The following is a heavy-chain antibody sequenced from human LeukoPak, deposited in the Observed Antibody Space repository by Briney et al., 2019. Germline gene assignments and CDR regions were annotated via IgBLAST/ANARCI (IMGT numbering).Heavy chain of an antibody. Sequence: GGSLRFSCAASGFTFTSFAMGWVRQAPGKGPEWVAGVSGSGDRTYYADSVKGRFTISRDNSKNTLYLQVNSLRAEDTAVYYCARETYYYDSSTYFRATDYWGQGTLVTVSS. CDR2: VSGSGDRT. J-gene: IGHJ4*02. D-gene: IGHD3-22*01. CDR1: GFTFTSFA. V-gene: IGHV3-23*01. CDR3: ARETYYYDSSTYFRATDY.